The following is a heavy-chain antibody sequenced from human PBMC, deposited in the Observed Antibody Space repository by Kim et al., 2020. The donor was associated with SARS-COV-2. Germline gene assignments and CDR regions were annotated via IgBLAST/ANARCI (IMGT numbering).Heavy chain of an antibody. J-gene: IGHJ3*02. CDR3: ARRYNWKRGLGHAFDI. D-gene: IGHD1-1*01. Sequence: SETLSLTCSVSGGSMTSYFWSWIRQPPGNGLEWIGYIYSSGSTNYNPSLKSRVIISIDTSKNQFTLNLNSVTAADTAVYYCARRYNWKRGLGHAFDIWG. V-gene: IGHV4-59*08. CDR2: IYSSGST. CDR1: GGSMTSYF.